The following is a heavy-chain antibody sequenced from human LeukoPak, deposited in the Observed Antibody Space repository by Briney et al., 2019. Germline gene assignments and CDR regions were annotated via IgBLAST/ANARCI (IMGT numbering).Heavy chain of an antibody. CDR2: IYTSGST. CDR3: ASTIYGSGTGGDAFDI. CDR1: GGSISSGSYY. J-gene: IGHJ3*02. Sequence: SQTLSLTCTVSGGSISSGSYYWSWIRQPAGKGLEWIGRIYTSGSTNYNPSLKSRVTISVDTSKNQFSLKLSSVTAADTAVYYCASTIYGSGTGGDAFDIWGQGTMVTVSS. D-gene: IGHD3-10*01. V-gene: IGHV4-61*02.